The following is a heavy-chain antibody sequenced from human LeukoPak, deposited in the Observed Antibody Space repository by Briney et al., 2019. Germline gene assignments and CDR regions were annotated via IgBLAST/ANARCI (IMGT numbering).Heavy chain of an antibody. CDR1: GFTFSDYY. D-gene: IGHD6-13*01. CDR3: ARGYSSSWYRAPDLDFDY. V-gene: IGHV3-11*04. J-gene: IGHJ4*02. Sequence: GGSLRLSCAASGFTFSDYYMSWIRQAPGKGLEWVSYISSSGSTIYYADSVKGRFTISRDNAKNSLYLQMNSLRAEDTAVYYCARGYSSSWYRAPDLDFDYCGQGTLVTVSS. CDR2: ISSSGSTI.